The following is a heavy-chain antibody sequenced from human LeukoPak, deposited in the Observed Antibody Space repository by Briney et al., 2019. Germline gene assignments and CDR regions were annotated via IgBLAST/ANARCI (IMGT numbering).Heavy chain of an antibody. CDR2: INHSGST. D-gene: IGHD2-2*01. V-gene: IGHV4-34*01. CDR3: ARGLGIVVVPANWFDP. Sequence: SETLSLTCAVYGGSFSGYYWSWIRQPPGKGLEWIGEINHSGSTNYNPSFKSRVTISVDTSKNQFSLKLSSVTAADTAVYYCARGLGIVVVPANWFDPWGQGTLVTVSS. CDR1: GGSFSGYY. J-gene: IGHJ5*02.